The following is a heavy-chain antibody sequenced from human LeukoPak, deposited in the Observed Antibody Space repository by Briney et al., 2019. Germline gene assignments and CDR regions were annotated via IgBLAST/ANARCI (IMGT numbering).Heavy chain of an antibody. CDR2: MYISGRS. Sequence: SETLSLTCTVSGGSISSYYWSWIRQPAGKGLEWIGRMYISGRSYYNPSLKSRVTMSVDTSKSQFSLKLSSVTAADTAVYYCARDWGRGNCTYGVCVDAFDIWGRGTLVTVSS. J-gene: IGHJ3*02. D-gene: IGHD2-8*01. V-gene: IGHV4-4*07. CDR3: ARDWGRGNCTYGVCVDAFDI. CDR1: GGSISSYY.